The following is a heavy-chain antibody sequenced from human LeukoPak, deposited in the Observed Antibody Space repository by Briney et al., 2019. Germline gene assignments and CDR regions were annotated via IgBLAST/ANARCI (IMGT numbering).Heavy chain of an antibody. CDR2: ISSSSSTI. J-gene: IGHJ5*02. V-gene: IGHV3-48*04. D-gene: IGHD3-10*01. Sequence: GGSLRLSCAASGFTFSSYSMSWVRQPPGKGLEWVSYISSSSSTIYYADSVKGRFKISRDNAKNSLYLQMNSLRAEDTAVYYCARDRTVRGLRWFDPWGQGTLVTVSS. CDR1: GFTFSSYS. CDR3: ARDRTVRGLRWFDP.